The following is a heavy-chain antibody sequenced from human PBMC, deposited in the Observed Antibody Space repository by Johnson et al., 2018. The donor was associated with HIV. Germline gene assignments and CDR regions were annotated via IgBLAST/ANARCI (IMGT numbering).Heavy chain of an antibody. CDR3: ARFLGYYDSGGNYFGDAFDV. Sequence: VQLVESGGGVIRPGGSLRLSCTASGFTFDDYGLSWVRQDPAKGLEWVSGINWNGDNTGYTDSLKGRFTISRYNAKNSLYLEMNTVTAEDTAFYYCARFLGYYDSGGNYFGDAFDVWGQGTMVTVSS. J-gene: IGHJ3*01. CDR2: INWNGDNT. D-gene: IGHD3-22*01. CDR1: GFTFDDYG. V-gene: IGHV3-20*04.